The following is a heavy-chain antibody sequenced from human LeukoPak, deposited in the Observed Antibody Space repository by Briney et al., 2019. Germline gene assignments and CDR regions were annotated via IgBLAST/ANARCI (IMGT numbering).Heavy chain of an antibody. D-gene: IGHD5-24*01. V-gene: IGHV5-51*01. J-gene: IGHJ4*02. Sequence: GESLKISCKGSGYSFPSNWIGWVRQMPGKGLEWMGIIYPGDSDTRYSPSFQGQVTISADKSISTAYLQWSSLKASDAAMYYCAGHGRGGRDGYNFGYGGQGTLVTVSS. CDR3: AGHGRGGRDGYNFGY. CDR1: GYSFPSNW. CDR2: IYPGDSDT.